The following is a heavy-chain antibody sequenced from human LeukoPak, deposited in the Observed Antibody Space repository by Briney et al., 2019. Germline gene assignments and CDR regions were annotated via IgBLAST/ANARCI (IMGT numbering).Heavy chain of an antibody. D-gene: IGHD5-18*01. CDR3: ARVGRGYSYGPFDS. CDR2: IYYSGST. J-gene: IGHJ4*02. CDR1: GGSISSYY. Sequence: PSETLSLTCTVSGGSISSYYWSWIRQPPGKGLEWIGYIYYSGSTNYNPSLKSRVTISVDTSKNQFSLKLNSVTAADTAVYYCARVGRGYSYGPFDSWRQGTLVTVSS. V-gene: IGHV4-59*01.